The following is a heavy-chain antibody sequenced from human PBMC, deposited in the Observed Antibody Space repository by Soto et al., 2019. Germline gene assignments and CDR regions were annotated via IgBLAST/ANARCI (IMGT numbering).Heavy chain of an antibody. CDR3: ARDGLEWPGTVGMDV. CDR1: GGSISSGDYY. V-gene: IGHV4-30-4*01. D-gene: IGHD3-3*01. J-gene: IGHJ6*02. Sequence: SETLSLTCTVSGGSISSGDYYWSWIRQPPGKGLEWIGYIYYSGSTYYNPSLKSRVTISVDTSKNQFSLKLSSVTAADTAVYYCARDGLEWPGTVGMDVWGQGTTVTVSS. CDR2: IYYSGST.